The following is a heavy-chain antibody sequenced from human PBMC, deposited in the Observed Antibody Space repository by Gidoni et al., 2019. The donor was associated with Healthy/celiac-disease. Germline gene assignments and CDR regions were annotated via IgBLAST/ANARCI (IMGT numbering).Heavy chain of an antibody. CDR2: ISSSSSYI. CDR1: GFPFRSHR. J-gene: IGHJ6*03. CDR3: ARDEDIVVVPAAGYMDV. V-gene: IGHV3-21*01. Sequence: EVQLVESGGGLVKPGGSLRLSCAASGFPFRSHRMNWVRQAPGKGLEWVSSISSSSSYIYYADSVKGRFTISRDNAKNSLYLQMNSLRAEDTAVYYCARDEDIVVVPAAGYMDVWGKGTTVTVSS. D-gene: IGHD2-2*01.